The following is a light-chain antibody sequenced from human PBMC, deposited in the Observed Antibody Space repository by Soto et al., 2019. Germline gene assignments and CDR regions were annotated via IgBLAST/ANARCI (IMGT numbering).Light chain of an antibody. V-gene: IGKV3-15*01. CDR1: QSVRSN. CDR2: GAS. J-gene: IGKJ1*01. Sequence: ILMSPSSTTQSVSPGERATLSCRASQSVRSNLAWYQQKPGQAPRLLIYGASTRATGIPARFSGSGSGTEFTLAISSLQSEDSAVYYCQQSDNWPMWTFGQGTKVDIK. CDR3: QQSDNWPMWT.